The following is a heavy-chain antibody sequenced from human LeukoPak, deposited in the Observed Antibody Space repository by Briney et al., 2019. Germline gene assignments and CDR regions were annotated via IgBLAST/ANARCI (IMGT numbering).Heavy chain of an antibody. J-gene: IGHJ4*02. CDR2: IYYSGST. Sequence: SETLSLTCTVSGGSISSSSYYWGWIRQPPGKGLEWIGSIYYSGSTYYNPSLKSRVTISVDTSKNQFSLKLSSVTAADTAVYYCARHLTVTTDPFDYWGQGTLVTVSS. CDR3: ARHLTVTTDPFDY. CDR1: GGSISSSSYY. V-gene: IGHV4-39*01. D-gene: IGHD4-11*01.